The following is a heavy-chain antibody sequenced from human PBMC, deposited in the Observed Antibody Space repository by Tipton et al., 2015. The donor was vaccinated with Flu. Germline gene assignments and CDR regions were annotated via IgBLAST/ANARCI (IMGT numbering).Heavy chain of an antibody. CDR3: ARDLTTIFGGAFDN. V-gene: IGHV4-39*07. CDR2: IYYSGST. CDR1: GDSISSSSYY. J-gene: IGHJ4*02. Sequence: TLSLTCTVSGDSISSSSYYWGWIRQPPGKGLEWIGSIYYSGSTYYNPSLKSRVTISVDTSKNQFSLKLNSVTAADTAVYYCARDLTTIFGGAFDNWGPGTLVTVSS. D-gene: IGHD3-3*01.